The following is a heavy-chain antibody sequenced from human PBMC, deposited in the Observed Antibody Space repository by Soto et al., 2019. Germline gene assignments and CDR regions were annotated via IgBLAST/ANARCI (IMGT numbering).Heavy chain of an antibody. CDR2: IYHSGST. V-gene: IGHV4-30-2*01. D-gene: IGHD7-27*01. CDR3: ARAGAKLGIDY. Sequence: PSETLSLTCAVSGGSISSGGYSWSWIRQPPGKGLEWIGYIYHSGSTYYSPSLKSRVTISVDRSKNQFSLKLSSVTAADTAVYYCARAGAKLGIDYWGQGTLVTVSS. J-gene: IGHJ4*02. CDR1: GGSISSGGYS.